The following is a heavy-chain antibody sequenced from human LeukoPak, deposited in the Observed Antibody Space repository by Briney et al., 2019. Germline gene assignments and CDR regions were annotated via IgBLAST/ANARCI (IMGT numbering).Heavy chain of an antibody. D-gene: IGHD3-22*01. CDR3: AILTYYYDSSGYYSFDY. J-gene: IGHJ4*02. CDR1: GGTFSSYA. V-gene: IGHV1-69*05. Sequence: GASVKVSCKASGGTFSSYAISGVRQAPGQGLEWMGGIIPIFGTANYAQKFQGRVTITTDDSTSTAYMELSSLRSEDAAVYYCAILTYYYDSSGYYSFDYWGQGTLVTVSS. CDR2: IIPIFGTA.